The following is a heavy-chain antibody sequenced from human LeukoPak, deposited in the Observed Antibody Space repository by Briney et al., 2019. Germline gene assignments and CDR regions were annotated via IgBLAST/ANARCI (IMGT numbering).Heavy chain of an antibody. CDR2: ISYDGSNK. D-gene: IGHD2-15*01. V-gene: IGHV3-30*04. CDR1: GFTFSSYA. J-gene: IGHJ4*02. CDR3: ARDQVAALGVLGY. Sequence: GGSLRLSCAASGFTFSSYAMHWVRQAPGKGLEWVAVISYDGSNKYYADSVKGRFTISRDNSKNTLYLQMNSLRAEDTAVYYCARDQVAALGVLGYWGQGTLVTISS.